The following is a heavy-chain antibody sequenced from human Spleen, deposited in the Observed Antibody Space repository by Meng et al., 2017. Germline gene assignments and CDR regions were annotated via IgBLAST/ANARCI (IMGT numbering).Heavy chain of an antibody. J-gene: IGHJ4*01. CDR3: SGHVDY. CDR2: IWYDGSNK. V-gene: IGHV3-33*01. CDR1: GFTFSSYG. Sequence: GESLKISCAASGFTFSSYGMHWVRQAPGKGLEWVAVIWYDGSNKYYADSVKGRFTISRDNSKNTLYLQMNSLKTEDTAVYYCSGHVDYWGHGTLVTVSS.